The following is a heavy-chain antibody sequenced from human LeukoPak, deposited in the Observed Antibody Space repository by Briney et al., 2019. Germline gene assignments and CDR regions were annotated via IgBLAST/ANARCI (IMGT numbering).Heavy chain of an antibody. D-gene: IGHD4-17*01. CDR1: GYSISSSNY. CDR3: ARKATTGPTKAAFDI. V-gene: IGHV4-28*05. J-gene: IGHJ3*02. CDR2: IYYSGSI. Sequence: SETQSLTCAVSGYSISSSNYWGWIRQPPGKGLEWIGHIYYSGSIYYNPSLKSRVTMSVDTSKNQFSLKLCSVTAVDTAVYYCARKATTGPTKAAFDIWGQGTMVTVSS.